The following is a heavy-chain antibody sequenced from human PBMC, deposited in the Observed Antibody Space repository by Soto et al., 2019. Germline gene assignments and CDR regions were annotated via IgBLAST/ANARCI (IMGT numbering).Heavy chain of an antibody. J-gene: IGHJ4*02. Sequence: CVPTLVNPTQTLTLTCTFSGFSLSSSGVGVGWIRQPPGKALEWLALIYWNDDERYSPSLKSRLTITKDTSKNQVVLTMTNMEPVDTATYSCVHRRDWGGDFDYWAQGTLVTVSS. V-gene: IGHV2-5*01. D-gene: IGHD7-27*01. CDR1: GFSLSSSGVG. CDR2: IYWNDDE. CDR3: VHRRDWGGDFDY.